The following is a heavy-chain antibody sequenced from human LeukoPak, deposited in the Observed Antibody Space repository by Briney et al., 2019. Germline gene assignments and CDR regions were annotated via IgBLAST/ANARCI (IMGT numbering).Heavy chain of an antibody. V-gene: IGHV3-7*01. CDR2: IKQDGSEK. CDR3: ARDYD. J-gene: IGHJ4*02. Sequence: PGGSLRLSCAASGFTFSSNWMSWVRQAPGKGLEWVANIKQDGSEKYYVDSVKGRSTISRDNAKNSLYLQMNSLRAEDTAVYYCARDYDWGQGTLVTVSS. D-gene: IGHD3-16*01. CDR1: GFTFSSNW.